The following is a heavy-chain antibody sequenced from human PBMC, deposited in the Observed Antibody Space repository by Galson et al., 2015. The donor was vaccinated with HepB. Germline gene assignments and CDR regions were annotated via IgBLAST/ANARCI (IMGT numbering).Heavy chain of an antibody. D-gene: IGHD3-10*01. CDR2: VSHDGRNT. J-gene: IGHJ6*02. CDR1: GFTFSDYT. CDR3: SRVWDRGRTTRWSNYYYSMDD. Sequence: SLRLSCAASGFTFSDYTMHWVRQAPGKGLEWVAGVSHDGRNTFHTDFVEGRLTVSRDNSKNTLFLQMNSLRVEDTAVYYCSRVWDRGRTTRWSNYYYSMDDWGQGTTVTVS. V-gene: IGHV3-30*04.